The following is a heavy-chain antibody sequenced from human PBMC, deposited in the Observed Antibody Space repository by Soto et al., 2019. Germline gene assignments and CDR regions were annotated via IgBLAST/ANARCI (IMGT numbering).Heavy chain of an antibody. J-gene: IGHJ4*02. CDR2: ISYDGSNK. V-gene: IGHV3-30*18. D-gene: IGHD3-3*01. CDR3: AKGLGLHYDFWSGYLDY. CDR1: GFTFSSYG. Sequence: GGSLRLSCAASGFTFSSYGMHWVRQAPGKGLEWVAVISYDGSNKYYADSVKGRFTISRDNSKNTLYLQMNSLRAEDTAVYYCAKGLGLHYDFWSGYLDYWGQGTLVTVSS.